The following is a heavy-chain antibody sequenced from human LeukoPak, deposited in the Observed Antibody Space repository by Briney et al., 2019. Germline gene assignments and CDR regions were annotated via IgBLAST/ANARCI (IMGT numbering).Heavy chain of an antibody. D-gene: IGHD3-22*01. Sequence: SETLSLTCTVSGGSISSSSYYWGWIRQPPGKGLEWIGSIYYSGSTYYNPSLKSRVTISVDTSKNQFSLKLSSVTAADTAVYYCARLIKEDYYDSSGYPDYWGQGTLVTVSS. J-gene: IGHJ4*02. CDR2: IYYSGST. CDR1: GGSISSSSYY. V-gene: IGHV4-39*01. CDR3: ARLIKEDYYDSSGYPDY.